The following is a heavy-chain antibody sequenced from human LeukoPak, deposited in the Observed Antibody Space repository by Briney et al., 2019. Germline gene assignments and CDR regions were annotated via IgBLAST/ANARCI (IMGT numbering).Heavy chain of an antibody. CDR1: GVSISSYY. Sequence: SETLSLTCTVSGVSISSYYWSWIRQPPGKGLEWIGSTNYNPSLKSRVTISVDTSKNQFSLKLSSVTAADTAVYYCARQVMPQSFFGVVRGGTIDYWGQGTLVTVSS. J-gene: IGHJ4*02. D-gene: IGHD3-3*01. CDR2: T. V-gene: IGHV4-59*08. CDR3: ARQVMPQSFFGVVRGGTIDY.